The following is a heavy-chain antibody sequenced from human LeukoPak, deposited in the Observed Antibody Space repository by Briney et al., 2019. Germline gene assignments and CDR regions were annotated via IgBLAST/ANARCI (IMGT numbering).Heavy chain of an antibody. CDR2: IYSGGST. D-gene: IGHD6-19*01. CDR1: GFTVSSNY. V-gene: IGHV3-53*01. Sequence: GGSLRLSCAASGFTVSSNYMSWVRQAPGKGLEWVSVIYSGGSTYYADSVKGRFTTSRDNSKNTLYLQMNSLRAEDTAVYYCARETPGYSSGWYSTWGYYFDYWGQGTLVTVSS. J-gene: IGHJ4*02. CDR3: ARETPGYSSGWYSTWGYYFDY.